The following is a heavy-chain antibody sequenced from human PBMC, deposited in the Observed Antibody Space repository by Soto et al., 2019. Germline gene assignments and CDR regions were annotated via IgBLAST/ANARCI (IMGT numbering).Heavy chain of an antibody. Sequence: SQTLSLTCAITGDSVSSTSAGWSWVRQSPSRGLEWLGRTYYRSKWYYEYAVSVRGRITINPDTSKNHFSLKLNSVTAADTAVYFCARDRYSSSPDFDYWGQGTLVTVSS. CDR3: ARDRYSSSPDFDY. CDR2: TYYRSKWYY. V-gene: IGHV6-1*01. CDR1: GDSVSSTSAG. J-gene: IGHJ4*02. D-gene: IGHD3-22*01.